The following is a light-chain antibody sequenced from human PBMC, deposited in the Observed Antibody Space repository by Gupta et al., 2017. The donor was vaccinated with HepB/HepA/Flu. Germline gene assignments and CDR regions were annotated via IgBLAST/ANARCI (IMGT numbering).Light chain of an antibody. V-gene: IGKV2-28*01. CDR2: LGS. CDR1: QSLLHSNGYNY. J-gene: IGKJ2*01. Sequence: DLVMTQSPLSLPVTPGEPASISCRSSQSLLHSNGYNYLDWDLQKPGQSPQLLIYLGSNRASGVPDRFSGSGSGTDFTLKISRVEAEDVGFYYCMQALQTPPYTFGQGTKLEIK. CDR3: MQALQTPPYT.